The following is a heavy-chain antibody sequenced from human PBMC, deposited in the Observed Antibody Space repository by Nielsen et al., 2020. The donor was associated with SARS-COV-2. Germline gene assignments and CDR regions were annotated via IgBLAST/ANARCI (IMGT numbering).Heavy chain of an antibody. CDR2: ISAYNGNT. CDR3: ARDRPLYYARDNYYGMDV. D-gene: IGHD1-26*01. J-gene: IGHJ6*02. V-gene: IGHV1-18*01. CDR1: GYTFTSYG. Sequence: ASVKVSCKASGYTFTSYGISWVRQAPGQGLERMGWISAYNGNTNYAQKLQGRVTMTTDTSTSTAYMELRSLRSDDTAVYYCARDRPLYYARDNYYGMDVWGQGTTVTVSS.